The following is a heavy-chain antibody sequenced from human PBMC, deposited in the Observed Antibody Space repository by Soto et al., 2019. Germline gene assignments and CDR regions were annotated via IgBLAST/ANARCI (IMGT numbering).Heavy chain of an antibody. Sequence: SETLSLTCAVSGASVISTNWCSWVRQPPGKGLEWIGEIFHSGSTNDNPSLKSRVTISLDKSKNQFSLNLTSVTAADTAIYYCARDMFYYESNYYYFRGPFDYWGQGTLVT. CDR1: GASVISTNW. CDR3: ARDMFYYESNYYYFRGPFDY. J-gene: IGHJ4*02. D-gene: IGHD3-22*01. V-gene: IGHV4-4*02. CDR2: IFHSGST.